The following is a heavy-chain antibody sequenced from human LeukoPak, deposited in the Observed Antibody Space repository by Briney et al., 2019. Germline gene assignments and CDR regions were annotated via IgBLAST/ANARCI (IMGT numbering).Heavy chain of an antibody. D-gene: IGHD3-22*01. CDR1: GFTFSSYA. V-gene: IGHV3-23*01. J-gene: IGHJ4*02. Sequence: GSLRLSCAASGFTFSSYAMSWVRQAPGKGLEWVSAISGSGGSTYYADSVKGRFTISRDNSKNTLYLQMNSLRAEDTAVYYCARVTGSSGYYFYDYWGQGTLVTVSS. CDR2: ISGSGGST. CDR3: ARVTGSSGYYFYDY.